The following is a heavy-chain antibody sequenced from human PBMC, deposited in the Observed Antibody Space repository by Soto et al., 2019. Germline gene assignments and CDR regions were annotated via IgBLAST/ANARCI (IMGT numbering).Heavy chain of an antibody. CDR1: GFTFSSDA. D-gene: IGHD6-19*01. V-gene: IGHV3-23*01. J-gene: IGHJ6*02. CDR3: ARFLGWLAEGYYQYYGLDV. CDR2: ISDSGENT. Sequence: EVQLLESGGDLVQPGGSLRLSCAASGFTFSSDAMTWVRQSPGKGREWVSGISDSGENTYYADSVRGRFTISRDNSKNTLYVEMKSLRAEDTAIYYCARFLGWLAEGYYQYYGLDVWGQGTTVIVSS.